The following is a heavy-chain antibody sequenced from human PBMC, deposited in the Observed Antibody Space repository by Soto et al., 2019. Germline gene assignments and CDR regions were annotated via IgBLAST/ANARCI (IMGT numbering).Heavy chain of an antibody. CDR2: IYYSGST. J-gene: IGHJ5*02. V-gene: IGHV4-61*01. Sequence: SGTLSLTCTVSGGSGSSGSYYWSWIRQPPGKGLEWIGYIYYSGSTNYNPSLKSRVTISVDTSKNQFSLKLSSVTAADTAVYYCARLYWSGYPSNWFDPWGQGTLVTVSS. D-gene: IGHD3-3*01. CDR3: ARLYWSGYPSNWFDP. CDR1: GGSGSSGSYY.